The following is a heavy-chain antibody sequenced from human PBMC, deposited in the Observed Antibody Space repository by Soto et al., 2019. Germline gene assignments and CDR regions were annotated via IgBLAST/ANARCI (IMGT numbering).Heavy chain of an antibody. CDR3: ARDGSSSWDAFLY. V-gene: IGHV1-3*01. D-gene: IGHD6-13*01. CDR1: GYTFTSYA. CDR2: INADNGNT. Sequence: ALVKVSCKASGYTFTSYAIHWVRQAPGQRLEWMGWINADNGNTKYSQKLQGRVTMTRDTSASTAYMELRSLRSDDTAVYYCARDGSSSWDAFLYWGQGTLVTVSS. J-gene: IGHJ4*02.